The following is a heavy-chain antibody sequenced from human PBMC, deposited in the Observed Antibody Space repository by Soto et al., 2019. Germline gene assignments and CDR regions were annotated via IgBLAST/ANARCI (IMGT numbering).Heavy chain of an antibody. D-gene: IGHD2-15*01. Sequence: DVQLLESGGGLVQPEGSLRLSCAASGFTFSSYAMGWVRQGPGKGLEWVAVVSIGGSTHYADSVRGRFTISRDNSKNTLSLQMNSLTAEDTAVYFCAKRRGAGGHFDYWGQGALANVSS. V-gene: IGHV3-23*01. J-gene: IGHJ4*02. CDR3: AKRRGAGGHFDY. CDR2: VSIGGST. CDR1: GFTFSSYA.